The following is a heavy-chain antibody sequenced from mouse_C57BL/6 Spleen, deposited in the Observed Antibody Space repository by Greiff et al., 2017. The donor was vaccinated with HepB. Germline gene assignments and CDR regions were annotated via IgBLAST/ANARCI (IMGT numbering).Heavy chain of an antibody. CDR2: IYPGSGST. D-gene: IGHD1-1*01. Sequence: VKLQQPGAELVKPGASVKMSCKASGYTFTSYWITWVKQRPGQGLEWIGDIYPGSGSTNYNEKFKSKATLTVDTSSSTAYMQLSSLTSEDSAVYYCARAKEKITTGFDYWGQGTTLTVSS. J-gene: IGHJ2*01. CDR3: ARAKEKITTGFDY. V-gene: IGHV1-55*01. CDR1: GYTFTSYW.